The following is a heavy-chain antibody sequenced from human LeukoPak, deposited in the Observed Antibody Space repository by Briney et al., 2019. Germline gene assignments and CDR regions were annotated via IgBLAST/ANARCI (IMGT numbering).Heavy chain of an antibody. CDR3: ARDRGCSGGSCYFS. J-gene: IGHJ4*02. CDR1: GYTFTGYY. Sequence: GASVKVSCKASGYTFTGYYMHWVRQAPGQGLEWMGWINPNSGGTNYAQKFQGRVTVTRDTSISTAYMELSSLRSDDTAVYYCARDRGCSGGSCYFSWGQGTLVTVSS. V-gene: IGHV1-2*02. CDR2: INPNSGGT. D-gene: IGHD2-15*01.